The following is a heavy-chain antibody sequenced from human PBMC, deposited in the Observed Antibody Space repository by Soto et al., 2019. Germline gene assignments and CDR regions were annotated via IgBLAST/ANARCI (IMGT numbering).Heavy chain of an antibody. CDR1: GGSISSGGYY. D-gene: IGHD3-10*01. Sequence: QVQLQESGPGLVKPSQTLSLTCTVSGGSISSGGYYWSWIRQHPRKGLEWIGYIYYSGSTYYNPSLQSRVTISVDTSKYQFSLKLSSVTAADTAVYYFSGPALEGSGYDAFDIWGQGTMVTVSS. J-gene: IGHJ3*02. CDR3: SGPALEGSGYDAFDI. V-gene: IGHV4-31*03. CDR2: IYYSGST.